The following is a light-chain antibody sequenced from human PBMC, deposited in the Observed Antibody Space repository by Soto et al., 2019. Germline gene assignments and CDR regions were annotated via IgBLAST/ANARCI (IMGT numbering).Light chain of an antibody. CDR1: QSISSY. V-gene: IGKV1-9*01. J-gene: IGKJ4*01. CDR2: AAS. Sequence: DIQMTQSPSSLSASVGDRVTITCQASQSISSYLNWYQQKPGKAPKLLIYAASTLQSGVQSRFSGSGSGTDFTLTIKSLQPEDFATYFCQQLNNYPSTFGGGTKVDIK. CDR3: QQLNNYPST.